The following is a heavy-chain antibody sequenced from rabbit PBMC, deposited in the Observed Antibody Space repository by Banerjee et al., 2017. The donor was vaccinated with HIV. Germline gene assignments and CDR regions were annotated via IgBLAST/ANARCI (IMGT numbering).Heavy chain of an antibody. Sequence: QSLEESGGGLFQPGGSLALTCTASGFSFSSSYRICWVRQAPGKGLEWIACINTGGSAYYASWAKGRFTISKTSSTTVTLQMTSLTAADTATYFCASSASGYGGRFNLWGPGTLVTVS. V-gene: IGHV1S40*01. CDR1: GFSFSSSYR. D-gene: IGHD3-1*01. CDR3: ASSASGYGGRFNL. CDR2: INTGGSA. J-gene: IGHJ4*01.